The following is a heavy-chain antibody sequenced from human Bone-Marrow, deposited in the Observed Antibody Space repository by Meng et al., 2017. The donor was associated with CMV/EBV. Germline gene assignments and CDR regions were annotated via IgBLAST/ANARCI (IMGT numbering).Heavy chain of an antibody. J-gene: IGHJ4*02. V-gene: IGHV3-20*03. CDR2: ISWNGGGT. D-gene: IGHD3-10*01. CDR1: GFTFDDYG. Sequence: SGFTFDDYGMSWVRQAPGEGLEWVSAISWNGGGTDYGDPVKGRFTISRDNAKNSLYLEMNSLRAEDTALYYCVRWTYGSGSYNVFDYWGQGILVTVSS. CDR3: VRWTYGSGSYNVFDY.